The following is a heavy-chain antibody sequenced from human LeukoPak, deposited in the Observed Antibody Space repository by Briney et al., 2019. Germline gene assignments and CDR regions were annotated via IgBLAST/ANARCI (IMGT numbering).Heavy chain of an antibody. CDR3: ARALGAIIPDDAFDI. Sequence: SVKVSCKASGGTFSSYAISWVRQAPGQGLEWMGGIIPIFGTANYAQKFQGRVTITTDESTSTAYMELSSLRSEDTAVYYYARALGAIIPDDAFDIWGQGTMVTVSS. D-gene: IGHD3-16*01. V-gene: IGHV1-69*05. CDR1: GGTFSSYA. J-gene: IGHJ3*02. CDR2: IIPIFGTA.